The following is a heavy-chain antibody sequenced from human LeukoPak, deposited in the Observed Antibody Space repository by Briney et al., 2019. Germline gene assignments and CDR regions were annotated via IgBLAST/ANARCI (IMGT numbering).Heavy chain of an antibody. CDR2: ISYDGSNK. Sequence: GGSLRLSCAASGFTFSSYAMHWVRQAPGKGLEWVAVISYDGSNKYYADSVKGRFTISRDNSKNTLYLQMNSLRAEDTAVYYCARDYCSGGSCYLAYYYYGMDVWGQGTTVTVSS. D-gene: IGHD2-15*01. CDR1: GFTFSSYA. J-gene: IGHJ6*02. V-gene: IGHV3-30-3*01. CDR3: ARDYCSGGSCYLAYYYYGMDV.